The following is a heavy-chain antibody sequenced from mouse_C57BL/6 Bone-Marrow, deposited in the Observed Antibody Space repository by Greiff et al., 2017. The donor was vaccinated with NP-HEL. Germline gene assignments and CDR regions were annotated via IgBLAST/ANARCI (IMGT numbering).Heavy chain of an antibody. V-gene: IGHV1-69*01. CDR3: ARRIPGGYFDY. CDR2: IDPSDSYT. Sequence: QVQLKQPGAELVMPGASVKLSCKASGYTFTSYWMHWVKQRPGQGLEWIGEIDPSDSYTNYNQKFKGKSTLTVDKSSSTAYMQLSSLTSEDSAVYYCARRIPGGYFDYWGQGTTLTVSS. CDR1: GYTFTSYW. J-gene: IGHJ2*01.